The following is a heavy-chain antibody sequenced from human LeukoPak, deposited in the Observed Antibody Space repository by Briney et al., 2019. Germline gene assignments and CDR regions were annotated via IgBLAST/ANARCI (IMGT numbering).Heavy chain of an antibody. J-gene: IGHJ4*02. CDR2: ISNDSGGT. V-gene: IGHV3-23*01. Sequence: GGSLRLSCAASGFTFSSYAMSWVRQAPGKGLEWVSAISNDSGGTNYADFVKGRFTISRDNSKNTLFLQMNSLRAEDTALYYCAKGSSGYFFDLWGQGTLVTVSS. CDR3: AKGSSGYFFDL. D-gene: IGHD3-22*01. CDR1: GFTFSSYA.